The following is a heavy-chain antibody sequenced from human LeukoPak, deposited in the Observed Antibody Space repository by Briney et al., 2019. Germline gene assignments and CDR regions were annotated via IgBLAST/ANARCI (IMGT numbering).Heavy chain of an antibody. CDR2: FDPEDGET. CDR1: GYTLTELS. J-gene: IGHJ5*02. V-gene: IGHV1-24*01. Sequence: GASVKVSCKVSGYTLTELSMHWVRQAPGKGLAWMGGFDPEDGETIYAQKFQGRVTMTEDTSTDTAYMELSSLRSEDTAVYYCATSGYSSSWYSNWFDPWGQGTLVTVSS. D-gene: IGHD6-13*01. CDR3: ATSGYSSSWYSNWFDP.